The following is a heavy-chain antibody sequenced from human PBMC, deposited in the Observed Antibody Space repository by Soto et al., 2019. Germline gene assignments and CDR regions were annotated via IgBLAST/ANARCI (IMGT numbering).Heavy chain of an antibody. CDR1: GGSISSYY. CDR3: ARGDYGGSFDY. J-gene: IGHJ4*02. V-gene: IGHV4-59*01. D-gene: IGHD4-17*01. Sequence: SETLSLTCTVSGGSISSYYWSWIRQPPGKGLEWIGYIYYSGSTNYNPSPKSRVTISVDTSKNQFSLKLSSVTAADTAVYYCARGDYGGSFDYWGQGTLVTVSS. CDR2: IYYSGST.